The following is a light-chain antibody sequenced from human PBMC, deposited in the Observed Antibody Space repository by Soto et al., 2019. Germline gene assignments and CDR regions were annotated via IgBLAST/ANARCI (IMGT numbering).Light chain of an antibody. Sequence: DVRLTHTPISRPVAPGNPASMSCKYSQSLLHSDGKTYLSWYLQKPGHPPKLLISEVSNRFSGVPDRFSGSGSGTDFTLSISRVEAEDVGVYYCMQSLHLSWKFGQGTKVDIK. CDR1: QSLLHSDGKTY. CDR3: MQSLHLSWK. V-gene: IGKV2D-29*01. CDR2: EVS. J-gene: IGKJ1*01.